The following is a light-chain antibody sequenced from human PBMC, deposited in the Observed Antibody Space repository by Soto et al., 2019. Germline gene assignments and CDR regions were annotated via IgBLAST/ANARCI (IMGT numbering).Light chain of an antibody. CDR3: AVWDDTLSGVV. CDR1: SSNIGSNT. J-gene: IGLJ3*02. CDR2: SNN. Sequence: QSVLTQPPSASGTPGQRVTISCSGSSSNIGSNTVTWYQQFPGTAPKIHIYSNNQRPSGVPDRLSGSKSGTSASLAISGLQSEDEADYYCAVWDDTLSGVVFGGGTQLTVL. V-gene: IGLV1-44*01.